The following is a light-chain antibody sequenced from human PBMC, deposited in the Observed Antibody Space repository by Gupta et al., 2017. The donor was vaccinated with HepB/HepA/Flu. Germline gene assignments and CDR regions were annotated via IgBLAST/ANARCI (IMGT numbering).Light chain of an antibody. Sequence: EIVLTQSPGTLSLSQGEGATLSCRASQSVSSGNLAWYQQKPGQAPRLVIYGASSRAGGTPDRFSGSGSGTDFTLTISRLEREDFGVYYCQQYGASPPGSFGQGTRLDI. CDR1: QSVSSGN. J-gene: IGKJ2*04. V-gene: IGKV3-20*01. CDR3: QQYGASPPGS. CDR2: GAS.